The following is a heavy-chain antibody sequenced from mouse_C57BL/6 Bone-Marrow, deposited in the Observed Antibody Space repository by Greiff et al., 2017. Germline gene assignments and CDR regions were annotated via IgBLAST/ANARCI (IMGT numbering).Heavy chain of an antibody. V-gene: IGHV1-64*01. CDR1: GYTFTSYW. CDR2: IHPNSGST. Sequence: QVQLQQSGAELVKPGASVKLSCKASGYTFTSYWMHWVKQRPGQGLEWIGMIHPNSGSTNYNEKFKSKATLTVDKSSSTAYMQLSSLTSEDSAVYYCARSGIYYGNYYWGQGTLVTVSA. D-gene: IGHD2-1*01. CDR3: ARSGIYYGNYY. J-gene: IGHJ3*01.